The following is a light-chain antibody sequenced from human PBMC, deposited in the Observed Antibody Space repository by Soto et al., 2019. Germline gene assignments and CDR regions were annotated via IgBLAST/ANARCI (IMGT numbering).Light chain of an antibody. CDR3: QQSNTTPTT. CDR2: GAS. CDR1: QAISTY. Sequence: DIQMTQSPSSLSASVGDRVTITCRTGQAISTYLNWYQHKPGTAPRLLVYGASRLQSGVPSRCSGSGSGTHFTLTISALHPDDFATYYCQQSNTTPTTFGQGTRVDIK. V-gene: IGKV1-39*01. J-gene: IGKJ5*01.